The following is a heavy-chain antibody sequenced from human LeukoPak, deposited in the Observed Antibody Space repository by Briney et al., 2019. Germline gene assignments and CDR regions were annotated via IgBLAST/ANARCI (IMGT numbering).Heavy chain of an antibody. CDR3: AKAQDGDYVDY. D-gene: IGHD4-17*01. Sequence: GGSLRLSCAASGFTFSSYGMHWVRQAPSKGLEWVAVISYGRSNKYYADSVKGRFTISRDNSKNTLYLQMNSLRAEDTAVYYCAKAQDGDYVDYWGQGTLVTVSS. V-gene: IGHV3-30*18. CDR1: GFTFSSYG. CDR2: ISYGRSNK. J-gene: IGHJ4*02.